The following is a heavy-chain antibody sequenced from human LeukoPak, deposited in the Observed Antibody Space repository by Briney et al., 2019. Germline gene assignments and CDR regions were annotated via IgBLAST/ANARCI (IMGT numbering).Heavy chain of an antibody. V-gene: IGHV3-23*01. J-gene: IGHJ4*02. Sequence: AGGSLRLSCAASGFTFSSYAMSWVRQAPGKGLEWVSAISGSGGSTYYADSVEGRFTISRDNSKNTLYLQMNSLRAEDTAVYYCAKDGITIFGVISGWGQGTLVTVSS. CDR1: GFTFSSYA. CDR3: AKDGITIFGVISG. CDR2: ISGSGGST. D-gene: IGHD3-3*01.